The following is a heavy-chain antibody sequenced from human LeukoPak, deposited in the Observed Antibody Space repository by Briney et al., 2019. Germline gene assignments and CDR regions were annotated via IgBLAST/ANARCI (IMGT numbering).Heavy chain of an antibody. V-gene: IGHV4-30-2*01. Sequence: SETLSLTCAVSGGSISSGGYSWSWIRQPPGKGLEWIGYTYHSGSTYYNPSLKSRVTISVDRSKNQFSLKLSSVTAADTAVYYCARVQISLGAFGIWGQGTMVTVSS. CDR1: GGSISSGGYS. CDR3: ARVQISLGAFGI. J-gene: IGHJ3*02. CDR2: TYHSGST.